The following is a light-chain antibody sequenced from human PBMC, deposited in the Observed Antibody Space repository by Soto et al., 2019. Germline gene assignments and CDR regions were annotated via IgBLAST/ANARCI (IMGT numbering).Light chain of an antibody. CDR1: SSNIGNNY. CDR2: ANN. Sequence: QSVLTQPPSVSAAPGQKVTISCSGSSSNIGNNYVSWYQQLPGTAPKLLIYANNKRPSGIPDRFSGSKSVTSATLGITGLQTGDEADYYCGTWDSSLSVVVFGGGTKVTVL. V-gene: IGLV1-51*01. CDR3: GTWDSSLSVVV. J-gene: IGLJ2*01.